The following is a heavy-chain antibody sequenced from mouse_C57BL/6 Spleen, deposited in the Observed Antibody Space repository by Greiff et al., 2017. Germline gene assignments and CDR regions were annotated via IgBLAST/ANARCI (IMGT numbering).Heavy chain of an antibody. V-gene: IGHV1-61*01. CDR1: GYTFTSYW. CDR2: IYPSDSET. Sequence: QVQLQQPGAELVRPGSSVKLSCKASGYTFTSYWMDWVKQRPGQGLEWIGNIYPSDSETHYNQKFKDKATLTVDKSSSTAYMQLSSLTSEDSAVYFCARSPAQATGFAYWGQGTLVTVSA. D-gene: IGHD3-2*02. CDR3: ARSPAQATGFAY. J-gene: IGHJ3*01.